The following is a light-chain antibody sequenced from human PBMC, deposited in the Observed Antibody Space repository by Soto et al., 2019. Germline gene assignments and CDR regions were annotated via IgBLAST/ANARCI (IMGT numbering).Light chain of an antibody. J-gene: IGKJ1*01. CDR2: AAS. V-gene: IGKV1-6*01. CDR1: QGIRND. Sequence: AIQITQSPSSLSASVGDRVTITCRASQGIRNDLGWYQQKPGKAPNLLIYAASNLQRGVPSRFSGSGSGTDFTLTISSLQPEDFATYYCSQEYNYPRTFGQGTKVDIK. CDR3: SQEYNYPRT.